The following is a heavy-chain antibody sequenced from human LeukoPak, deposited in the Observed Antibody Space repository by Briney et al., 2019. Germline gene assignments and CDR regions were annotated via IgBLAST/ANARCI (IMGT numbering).Heavy chain of an antibody. Sequence: PGGSLRLSCAASGFTFSSYAMHWVRQAPGKGLEWVAVISYDGSNKYYADSVKGRFTISRDNSKNTLYLQMNSLRAEDTAVYYCAGGLDTTVTTFYDYWGQGTLVTVSS. D-gene: IGHD4-17*01. CDR1: GFTFSSYA. CDR3: AGGLDTTVTTFYDY. CDR2: ISYDGSNK. V-gene: IGHV3-30-3*01. J-gene: IGHJ4*02.